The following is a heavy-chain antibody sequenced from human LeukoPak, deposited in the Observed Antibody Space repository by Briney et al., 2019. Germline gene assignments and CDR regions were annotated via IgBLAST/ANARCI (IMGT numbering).Heavy chain of an antibody. Sequence: QPGGSLRLSCAASGFTFNNYGMHWVRQAPGKGLEWMALIWYDGSNKYYAGSVKGRFTISRDNSKNTLYLQMNSLRAEDTAVYYCSREYFDWSRNYYYGMDVWGQGTTVTVSS. CDR2: IWYDGSNK. J-gene: IGHJ6*02. D-gene: IGHD3-9*01. V-gene: IGHV3-33*01. CDR1: GFTFNNYG. CDR3: SREYFDWSRNYYYGMDV.